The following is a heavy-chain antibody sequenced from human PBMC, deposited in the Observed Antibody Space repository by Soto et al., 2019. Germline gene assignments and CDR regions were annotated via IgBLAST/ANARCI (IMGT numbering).Heavy chain of an antibody. J-gene: IGHJ4*02. V-gene: IGHV4-31*03. CDR3: ARNYGRYYFDY. D-gene: IGHD4-17*01. CDR2: IHYSGTT. Sequence: SETLSLTCTVSGASIRSGDYYWNWIRQHPGKGLEWIGYIHYSGTTYYNLSLKSRVTISVDMSKNQFSLKVNSMTAADTAVYYCARNYGRYYFDYWGQGTLVTVSS. CDR1: GASIRSGDYY.